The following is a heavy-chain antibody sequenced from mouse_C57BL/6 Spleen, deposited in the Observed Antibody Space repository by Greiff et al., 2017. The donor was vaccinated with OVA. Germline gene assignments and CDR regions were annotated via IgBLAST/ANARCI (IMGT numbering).Heavy chain of an antibody. Sequence: EVKLVESGGGLVKPGGSLKLSCAASGFTFSDYGMHWVRQAPEKGLEWVAYISSGSSTIYYADTVKGRFTISRDNAKNTLFLQMTSLRSEDTAMYYCARPVTTVVAPYFDVWGTGTTVTVSS. CDR2: ISSGSSTI. D-gene: IGHD1-1*01. CDR3: ARPVTTVVAPYFDV. J-gene: IGHJ1*03. V-gene: IGHV5-17*01. CDR1: GFTFSDYG.